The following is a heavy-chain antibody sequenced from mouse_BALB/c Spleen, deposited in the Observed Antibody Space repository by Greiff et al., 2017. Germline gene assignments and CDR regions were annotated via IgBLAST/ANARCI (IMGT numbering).Heavy chain of an antibody. Sequence: LQQSGGGLVQPGGSLKLSCAASGFTFSSYTMSWVRQTPEKRLEWVAYISNGGGSTYYPDTVKGRFTISRDNAKNTLYLQMSSLKSEDTAMYYCARSHISYYFDYWGQGTTLTVSS. J-gene: IGHJ2*01. D-gene: IGHD6-1*01. V-gene: IGHV5-12-2*01. CDR3: ARSHISYYFDY. CDR1: GFTFSSYT. CDR2: ISNGGGST.